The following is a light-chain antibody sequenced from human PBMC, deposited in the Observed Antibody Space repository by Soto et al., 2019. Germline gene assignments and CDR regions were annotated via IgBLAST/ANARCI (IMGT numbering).Light chain of an antibody. CDR3: SSYTSSSTLV. CDR2: EVS. Sequence: QSALTQPASVSGSPGQSITISCTGTSSDVGGYNYVSWYQQHPGKAPKLMIYEVSHRPSGVSNRFSGSKSGNTASLTISGLQAEDESDYYFSSYTSSSTLVFGTGTKLTVL. J-gene: IGLJ1*01. CDR1: SSDVGGYNY. V-gene: IGLV2-14*01.